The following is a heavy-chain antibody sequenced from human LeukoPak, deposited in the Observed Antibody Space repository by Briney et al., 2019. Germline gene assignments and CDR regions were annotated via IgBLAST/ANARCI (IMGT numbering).Heavy chain of an antibody. V-gene: IGHV1-69*13. CDR1: GGTFSSYA. CDR2: ITPIFGTA. CDR3: ARSSAAAGFTEVIEYFQH. J-gene: IGHJ1*01. Sequence: GASVKVSCKASGGTFSSYAISWVRQAPGQGLEWMGGITPIFGTANYAQKFQGRVTITADESTSTAYMELSSLRSEDTAVYYCARSSAAAGFTEVIEYFQHWGQGTLVTVSS. D-gene: IGHD6-13*01.